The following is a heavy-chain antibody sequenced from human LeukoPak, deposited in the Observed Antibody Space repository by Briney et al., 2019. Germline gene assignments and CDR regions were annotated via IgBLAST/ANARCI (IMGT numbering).Heavy chain of an antibody. CDR3: ARERIPYSSSPGAFDI. J-gene: IGHJ3*02. CDR1: GRSISSYY. D-gene: IGHD6-6*01. V-gene: IGHV4-59*01. Sequence: PSETLSLTCAVSGRSISSYYWSWIRQPPGKGLEWIGYIYYSGSTNYNPSLKSRVTISVDTSKNQFSLKLRSVTAADTAVYYGARERIPYSSSPGAFDIWGQGTMVTVSS. CDR2: IYYSGST.